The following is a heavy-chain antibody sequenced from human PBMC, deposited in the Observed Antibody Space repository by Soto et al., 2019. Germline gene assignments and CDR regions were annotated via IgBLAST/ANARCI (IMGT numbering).Heavy chain of an antibody. D-gene: IGHD6-13*01. Sequence: QVQLVESGGGVVQPGRSLRLSCAASGFTFSSYGMHWVRQAPGKGLEWVAVISYDGSNKYYADSVKGRFTISRDNSKTTLYQQMNSLRAEDTAVYYCAKGGVWYSSSWSRGFDYWGQGTLVTVSS. CDR1: GFTFSSYG. CDR3: AKGGVWYSSSWSRGFDY. V-gene: IGHV3-30*18. J-gene: IGHJ4*02. CDR2: ISYDGSNK.